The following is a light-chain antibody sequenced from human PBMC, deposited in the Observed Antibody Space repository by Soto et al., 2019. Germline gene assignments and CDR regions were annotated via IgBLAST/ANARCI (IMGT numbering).Light chain of an antibody. CDR2: DVS. Sequence: QSVLTQPASVSGSPGQSITISCTGTSSDVGLYNYVSWYRHLPGKAPELIIYDVSNRPSGVSNRFSGSKSANTASLTISGLQAEDEADYYCNSYTSSGTYVFGTGTNVTVL. CDR3: NSYTSSGTYV. CDR1: SSDVGLYNY. V-gene: IGLV2-14*03. J-gene: IGLJ1*01.